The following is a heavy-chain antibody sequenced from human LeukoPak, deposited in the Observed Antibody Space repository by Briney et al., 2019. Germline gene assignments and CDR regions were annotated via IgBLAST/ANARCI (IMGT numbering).Heavy chain of an antibody. Sequence: TGGSLRLSCAASGFTFSSYAMSWVRQAPRKGLEWVSAISGSGGSTYYADSVKGRFTISRDNSKNTLYLQMNSLRAEDTAVYYCAKESYYDILTGYLSWGQGTLVTVSS. J-gene: IGHJ4*02. CDR3: AKESYYDILTGYLS. CDR2: ISGSGGST. D-gene: IGHD3-9*01. CDR1: GFTFSSYA. V-gene: IGHV3-23*01.